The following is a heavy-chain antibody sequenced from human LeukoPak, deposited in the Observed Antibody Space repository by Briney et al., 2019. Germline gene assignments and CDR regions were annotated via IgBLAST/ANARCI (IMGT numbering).Heavy chain of an antibody. Sequence: GGSLRLSCAASGFTFSSYWMSWVRQAPGKGLEWVANIKQDGSEKYYVDSVKGRFTISRDNAKNSLYLQMNSLRAEDTAVYYCARAKGYDSSGYYYVSRPGPFDYWGQGTLVTVSS. V-gene: IGHV3-7*01. D-gene: IGHD3-22*01. CDR1: GFTFSSYW. CDR2: IKQDGSEK. J-gene: IGHJ4*02. CDR3: ARAKGYDSSGYYYVSRPGPFDY.